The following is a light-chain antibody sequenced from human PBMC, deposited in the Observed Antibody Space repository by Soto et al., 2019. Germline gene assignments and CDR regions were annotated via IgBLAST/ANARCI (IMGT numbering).Light chain of an antibody. CDR1: QSISSW. CDR2: EGS. Sequence: DIQMTQSPSTLSASVGDRVTITCRANQSISSWLAWYQQKPGKAPKLLISEGSSLQSGVPSRFSGSGSGAEFTHTISSLQPDDLATYYCQQYNSSPLTCGGGTKVEIK. J-gene: IGKJ4*01. CDR3: QQYNSSPLT. V-gene: IGKV1-5*01.